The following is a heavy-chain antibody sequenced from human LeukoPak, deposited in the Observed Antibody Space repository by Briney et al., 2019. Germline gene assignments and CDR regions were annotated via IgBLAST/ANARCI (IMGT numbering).Heavy chain of an antibody. CDR2: IRSKAYGGTT. J-gene: IGHJ4*02. V-gene: IGHV3-49*03. CDR1: GFTFGDYA. D-gene: IGHD3-9*01. Sequence: PGGSLRLSCTASGFTFGDYAMSWFRQAPGKGLEWVGGIRSKAYGGTTEYAASVKGRFTISRDDSKSIAYLQMNSLKTEDTAVYYCTRITPTYYDILTGYSGYWGQGTLVTVSS. CDR3: TRITPTYYDILTGYSGY.